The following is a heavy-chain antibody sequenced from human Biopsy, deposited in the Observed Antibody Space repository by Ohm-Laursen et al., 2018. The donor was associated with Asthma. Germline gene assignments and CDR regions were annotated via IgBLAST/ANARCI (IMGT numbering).Heavy chain of an antibody. CDR3: ARASVAASSNWFDP. CDR2: IHYSGST. D-gene: IGHD6-19*01. J-gene: IGHJ5*02. CDR1: GASIKTDDHY. V-gene: IGHV4-30-4*01. Sequence: SQTLSLTCTVSGASIKTDDHYWSWLRQPPGKGLEWFGFIHYSGSTSYNPSLKGGVTISVDTSKNQFSLKLGSVTAADTAVYYCARASVAASSNWFDPWGQGTLVTVSS.